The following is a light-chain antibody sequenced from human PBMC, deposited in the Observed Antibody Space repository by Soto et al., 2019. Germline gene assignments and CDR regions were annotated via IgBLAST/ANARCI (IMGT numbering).Light chain of an antibody. CDR2: EVS. CDR1: SSDVGGYNY. J-gene: IGLJ2*01. V-gene: IGLV2-14*01. Sequence: QSALTQPASVSGSPGQSITISCTGTSSDVGGYNYVSWYQQHPGKAPKLMIYEVSNRPSGVSNRFSGSKSGNTASLTISGLQAEYEADYYCSSYTSSSTVVFGGGT. CDR3: SSYTSSSTVV.